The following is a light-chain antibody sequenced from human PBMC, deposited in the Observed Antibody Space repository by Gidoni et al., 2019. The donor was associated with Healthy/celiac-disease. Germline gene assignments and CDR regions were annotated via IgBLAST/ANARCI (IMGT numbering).Light chain of an antibody. J-gene: IGKJ1*01. Sequence: DIVLTQSPGTLSLSPGERATLSCRASQSVSSSYLAWYQQKPGQAPSLLIYGASSRATGIPDRFSGSGSGTDFTLTISRLEPEDVAVYYCQQYGSSPWTFGQGTKVEIK. CDR3: QQYGSSPWT. V-gene: IGKV3-20*01. CDR2: GAS. CDR1: QSVSSSY.